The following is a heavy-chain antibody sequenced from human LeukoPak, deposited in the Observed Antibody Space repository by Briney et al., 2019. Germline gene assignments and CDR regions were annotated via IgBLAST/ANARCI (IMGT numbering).Heavy chain of an antibody. D-gene: IGHD6-19*01. CDR3: ARDRSIAVAGNDAFDI. J-gene: IGHJ3*02. V-gene: IGHV1-46*01. CDR2: INPSGGST. CDR1: GYTFTSYY. Sequence: GASVKVSCKASGYTFTSYYMHWVRQAPGQGLEWMGIINPSGGSTSYAQKFQGRVTMTRDTSTSTVYMELSSLGSEDTAVYYCARDRSIAVAGNDAFDIWGQGTMVTVSS.